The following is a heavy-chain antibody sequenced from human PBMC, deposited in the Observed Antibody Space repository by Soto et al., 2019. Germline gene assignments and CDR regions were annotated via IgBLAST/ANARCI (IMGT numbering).Heavy chain of an antibody. CDR2: ISAYNGNT. CDR3: ARLYCISTSCYLGMDV. CDR1: GYTFTSYG. J-gene: IGHJ6*02. V-gene: IGHV1-18*01. D-gene: IGHD2-2*01. Sequence: ASVKVSCKASGYTFTSYGISWVRQAPGQGLEWMGWISAYNGNTNYAQKHQGRVTMTTDTSTSTAYMELRSLRSDDTAVYYCARLYCISTSCYLGMDVWGQGTTVTV.